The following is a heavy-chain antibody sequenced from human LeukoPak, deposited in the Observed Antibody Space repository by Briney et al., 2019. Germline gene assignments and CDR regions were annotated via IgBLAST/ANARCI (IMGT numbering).Heavy chain of an antibody. D-gene: IGHD3-22*01. Sequence: ASVKVSCKASGYTFTSYYMHWVRQAPGQGLEWMGIINPSGGSTSYAQKFQGRVTMTRDMSTSPVYMELSSLRSEDTAVYYCARGDSSGYTTPVVDYWGQGTLVTVSS. CDR3: ARGDSSGYTTPVVDY. J-gene: IGHJ4*02. CDR1: GYTFTSYY. V-gene: IGHV1-46*01. CDR2: INPSGGST.